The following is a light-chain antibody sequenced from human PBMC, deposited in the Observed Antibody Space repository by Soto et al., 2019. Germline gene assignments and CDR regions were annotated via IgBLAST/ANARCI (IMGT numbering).Light chain of an antibody. CDR2: GNS. J-gene: IGLJ1*01. V-gene: IGLV1-40*01. CDR3: QSYDSSLSGSRV. CDR1: NSNIGAGYD. Sequence: QSALTQTPSVSGDPGQRVTISCTGNNSNIGAGYDVHWYQQLPGTAPKLLIYGNSNRPSGVPDRFSGSKSGTSASLAITGLQAEDGADYYCQSYDSSLSGSRVFGTGTKVTV.